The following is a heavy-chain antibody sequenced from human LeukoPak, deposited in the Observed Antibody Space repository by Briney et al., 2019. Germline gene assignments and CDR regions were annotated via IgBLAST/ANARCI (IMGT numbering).Heavy chain of an antibody. V-gene: IGHV4-38-2*02. D-gene: IGHD4-17*01. CDR3: ARTLDNDYGDYGLDY. CDR2: IYHSGST. J-gene: IGHJ4*02. Sequence: PSETLSLTCTVSGYSISSGYYWGWIRQPPGKGLEWIGSIYHSGSTYYNPSLKSRVTISVDTSKNQFSLKLSSVTAADTAVYYCARTLDNDYGDYGLDYWGQGTLVTVSS. CDR1: GYSISSGYY.